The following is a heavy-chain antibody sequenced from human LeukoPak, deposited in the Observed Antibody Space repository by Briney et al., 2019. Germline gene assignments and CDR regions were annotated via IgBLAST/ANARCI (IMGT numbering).Heavy chain of an antibody. CDR1: GGSISSYY. Sequence: SETLSLICTVSGGSISSYYWSWIRQPPGKGLEWIGYIYYSGSINYNPSLKSRVTISVDTSKNQFSLKLSSVTTADTAVYYCARALEEYQLPQRDYYYYYMDVWGKGTTVTVSS. CDR3: ARALEEYQLPQRDYYYYYMDV. J-gene: IGHJ6*03. D-gene: IGHD2-2*01. CDR2: IYYSGSI. V-gene: IGHV4-59*01.